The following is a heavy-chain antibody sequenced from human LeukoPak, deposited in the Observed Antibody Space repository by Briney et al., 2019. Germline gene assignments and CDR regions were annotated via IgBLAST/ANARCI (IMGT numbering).Heavy chain of an antibody. V-gene: IGHV1-18*01. Sequence: ASVKVPCKASGYTFTSYGISWVRQAPGQGLEWMGWISAYNGNTNYAQKIQGRVTMTTDTSTSTAYMELRSLRSDDTAVYYCARGYQLLSYYYYYMDVWGKGTTVTVSS. CDR1: GYTFTSYG. D-gene: IGHD2-2*01. J-gene: IGHJ6*03. CDR2: ISAYNGNT. CDR3: ARGYQLLSYYYYYMDV.